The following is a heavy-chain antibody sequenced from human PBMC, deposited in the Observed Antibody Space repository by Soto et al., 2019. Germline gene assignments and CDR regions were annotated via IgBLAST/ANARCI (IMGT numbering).Heavy chain of an antibody. CDR1: GYTFTSYG. Sequence: ASVKVSCKASGYTFTSYGISWVRQAPGQGLEWMGWISAYNGNTNYAQKLQGRVTMTTDTSTSTAYMELRSLRSDDTAVYYCARDRLEKVVITVEYNAFDIWGQGTMVNVSS. D-gene: IGHD3-22*01. CDR2: ISAYNGNT. CDR3: ARDRLEKVVITVEYNAFDI. V-gene: IGHV1-18*04. J-gene: IGHJ3*02.